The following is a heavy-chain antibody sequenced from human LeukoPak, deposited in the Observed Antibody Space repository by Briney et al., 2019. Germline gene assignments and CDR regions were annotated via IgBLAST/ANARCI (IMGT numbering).Heavy chain of an antibody. CDR3: ARGLVYYDTTGSYLAERPYFDS. J-gene: IGHJ4*02. Sequence: GGSLRLSCAASGFSVSGNYLTWVRQAPGRGLEWVSFINIHDDAFYADSVKGRFTVSRDNSKNILYLQTNSLRAEDTAIYYCARGLVYYDTTGSYLAERPYFDSWGQGTLVTVSS. CDR1: GFSVSGNY. D-gene: IGHD3-16*01. V-gene: IGHV3-53*01. CDR2: INIHDDA.